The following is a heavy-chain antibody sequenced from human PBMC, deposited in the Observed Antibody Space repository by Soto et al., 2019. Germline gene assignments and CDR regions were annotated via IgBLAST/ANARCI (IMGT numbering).Heavy chain of an antibody. Sequence: PGGSLRLSCAASGFTFSSYGMHWVRQAPGKGLEWLAVISFDGSNKYYADSVKGRFTISRDNSKNTLYLQMNSLRAEDTAAYYCASTSYDYVRVPWGQGTLVTVSS. V-gene: IGHV3-30*03. CDR3: ASTSYDYVRVP. J-gene: IGHJ5*02. CDR1: GFTFSSYG. D-gene: IGHD3-16*01. CDR2: ISFDGSNK.